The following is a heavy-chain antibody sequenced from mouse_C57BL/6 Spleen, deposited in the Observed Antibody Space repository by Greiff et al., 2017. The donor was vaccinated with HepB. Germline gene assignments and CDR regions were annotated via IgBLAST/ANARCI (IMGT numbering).Heavy chain of an antibody. J-gene: IGHJ3*01. V-gene: IGHV2-3*01. CDR2: IWGDGST. Sequence: VKLVESGPGLVAPSQSLSITCTVSGFSLTSYGVSWVRQPPGKGLEWLGVIWGDGSTNYHSALISRLSISKDNSKSQVFLKLNSLQTDDTATYYCAKGASDYDYDGFAYWGQGTLVTVSA. CDR3: AKGASDYDYDGFAY. CDR1: GFSLTSYG. D-gene: IGHD2-4*01.